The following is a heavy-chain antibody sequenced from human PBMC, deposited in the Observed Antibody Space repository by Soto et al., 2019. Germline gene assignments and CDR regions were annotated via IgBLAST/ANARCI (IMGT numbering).Heavy chain of an antibody. Sequence: SETLSLTCTVSGGSISSSSYYWGWIRQPPGKGLEWIGSIYYSGSTYYNPSLKSRVTISVDTSKNQFSLKLSSVTAADTAVYYCARLSVAATEREHSWLDPWGQGNLVTVSS. CDR3: ARLSVAATEREHSWLDP. V-gene: IGHV4-39*01. D-gene: IGHD6-25*01. CDR1: GGSISSSSYY. J-gene: IGHJ5*02. CDR2: IYYSGST.